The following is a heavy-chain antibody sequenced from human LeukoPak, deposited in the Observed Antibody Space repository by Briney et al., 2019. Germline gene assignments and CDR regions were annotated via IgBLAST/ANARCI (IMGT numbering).Heavy chain of an antibody. CDR3: AREESSFAFDI. Sequence: GASVKVSCKTSGYSFTGYYMHWVRQAPGQGLEWMGWINPNSGGTNYAQKFQGRVTMTRDTSISTAYMELSRLRSDDTAVYYCAREESSFAFDIWGQGTMVTVSS. CDR2: INPNSGGT. D-gene: IGHD6-13*01. J-gene: IGHJ3*02. CDR1: GYSFTGYY. V-gene: IGHV1-2*02.